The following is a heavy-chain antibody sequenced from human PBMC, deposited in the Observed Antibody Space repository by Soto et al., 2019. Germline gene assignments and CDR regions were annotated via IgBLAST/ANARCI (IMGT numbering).Heavy chain of an antibody. CDR2: IFHSGNT. J-gene: IGHJ4*02. CDR3: ARLGKDASGYYYGRIDY. CDR1: GGSISSSNYY. Sequence: QLQLQESGPGLVKPSETLSLTCTVSGGSISSSNYYWGWIRQPPGKGLEWVGSIFHSGNTYYNTSLKSRLTISVDTSTNQFSLKLYSVTATDTAIYYCARLGKDASGYYYGRIDYWGQGTLVTVSS. V-gene: IGHV4-39*01. D-gene: IGHD3-22*01.